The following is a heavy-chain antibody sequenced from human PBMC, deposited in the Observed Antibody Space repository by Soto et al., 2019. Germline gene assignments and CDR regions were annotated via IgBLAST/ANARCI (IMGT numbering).Heavy chain of an antibody. CDR1: GYTFTSYG. CDR2: ISAFNGDT. CDR3: EREAGWQRMVPYD. J-gene: IGHJ4*02. V-gene: IGHV1-18*04. D-gene: IGHD6-25*01. Sequence: QVQLVQSGTEVKKPGASVNVSCKAFGYTFTSYGFSWVRQVPGQGLEWLGRISAFNGDTQYAQTMKGRLTVTTDTSTNTVHMELRSLTPADTAVYYCEREAGWQRMVPYDWGQGTLVTVS.